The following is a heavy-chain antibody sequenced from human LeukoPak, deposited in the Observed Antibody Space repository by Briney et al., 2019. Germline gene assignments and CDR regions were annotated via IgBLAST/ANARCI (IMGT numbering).Heavy chain of an antibody. CDR3: ARDGGYPTTDEGFDP. CDR1: GYSIGRDYY. J-gene: IGHJ5*02. Sequence: SETLSLTCKVSGYSIGRDYYWAWLRQPPGKGLEWIGSIFHTGRTVYNPSYESRLTISMDTSKNEFFLRLNSVTAADTDVYFCARDGGYPTTDEGFDPWGLGTLVTVSA. D-gene: IGHD5-12*01. CDR2: IFHTGRT. V-gene: IGHV4-38-2*02.